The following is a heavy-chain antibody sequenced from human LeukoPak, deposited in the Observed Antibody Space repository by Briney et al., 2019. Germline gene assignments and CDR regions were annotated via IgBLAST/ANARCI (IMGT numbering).Heavy chain of an antibody. CDR3: ARDWGGSGSYYND. J-gene: IGHJ4*02. CDR1: GYTFTGYY. CDR2: INPNSGGT. V-gene: IGHV1-2*02. Sequence: ASVKVSCKASGYTFTGYYMHWVRQAPGQGLEWMGWINPNSGGTNYAQKFQGRVTMTRDTSISTAYMELSRLRSDDTAVYYCARDWGGSGSYYNDWGRGTLVTVSS. D-gene: IGHD3-10*01.